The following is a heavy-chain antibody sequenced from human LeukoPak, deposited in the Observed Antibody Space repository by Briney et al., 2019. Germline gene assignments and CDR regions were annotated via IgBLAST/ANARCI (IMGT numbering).Heavy chain of an antibody. D-gene: IGHD3-10*01. CDR3: AKDMYYRGSGSYFNVDY. CDR2: ISYDGNNK. CDR1: GFTFSNSA. J-gene: IGHJ4*02. V-gene: IGHV3-30*18. Sequence: GGSLRLSCAASGFTFSNSAMNWVRQAPGKGLEWVVFISYDGNNKYYSYSVKARFNISRDNSKNPLYLQMNSLRAEDTAVYYCAKDMYYRGSGSYFNVDYWGQGTLVTVSS.